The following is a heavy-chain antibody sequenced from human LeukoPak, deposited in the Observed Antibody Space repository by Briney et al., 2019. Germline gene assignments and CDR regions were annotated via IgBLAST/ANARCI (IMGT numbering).Heavy chain of an antibody. CDR1: GGTFSSYS. J-gene: IGHJ4*02. Sequence: SVKVSCKASGGTFSSYSISWVRQAPGQGLEWMGGIIPIFGTANYAQKFQGRVTITADESTSTAYMELSSLRSEDTAVYYCARGGSIAAAHDYWGQGTLVTVSS. CDR2: IIPIFGTA. D-gene: IGHD6-13*01. CDR3: ARGGSIAAAHDY. V-gene: IGHV1-69*13.